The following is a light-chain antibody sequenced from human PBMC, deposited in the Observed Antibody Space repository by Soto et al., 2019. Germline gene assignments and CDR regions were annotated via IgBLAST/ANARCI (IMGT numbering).Light chain of an antibody. CDR1: SSDVGVYNY. CDR2: EVS. CDR3: SSYAGSNVV. J-gene: IGLJ2*01. V-gene: IGLV2-8*01. Sequence: QSALTQPPSASGSPGQSVTISCTGTSSDVGVYNYVSWYQQHPGKAPKLMIYEVSKRPSGVPDRFSGSKSGNTAFLTVSGLQAEDEADYYCSSYAGSNVVFGGGTKVTVL.